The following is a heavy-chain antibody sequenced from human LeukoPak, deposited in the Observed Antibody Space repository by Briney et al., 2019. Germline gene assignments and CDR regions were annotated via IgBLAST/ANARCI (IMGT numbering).Heavy chain of an antibody. J-gene: IGHJ1*01. CDR2: MNPNSGNT. CDR3: ARASYSSSATQYFQH. CDR1: GYTFTSYD. V-gene: IGHV1-8*01. D-gene: IGHD6-6*01. Sequence: ASVKVSCKASGYTFTSYDINWVRQATGQGLEWMGWMNPNSGNTGYAQKFQGRVTMTRNTSISTAYMELSSLGSEDTAVYYCARASYSSSATQYFQHWGQGTLVTVSS.